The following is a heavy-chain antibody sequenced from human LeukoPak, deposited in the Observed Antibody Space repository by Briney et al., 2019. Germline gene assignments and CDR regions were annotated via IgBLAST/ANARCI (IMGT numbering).Heavy chain of an antibody. D-gene: IGHD3-10*01. V-gene: IGHV3-48*01. CDR2: ISSSSSTI. J-gene: IGHJ3*02. Sequence: GGSLRLSCAASGFTFSSYSMNWVRQAPGRGLEWVSYISSSSSTIYYADSVKGRFTISRDNAKNSLYLQMNSLRAEDTAVYYCARGLGSGRHAFDIWGQGTMVTVSS. CDR3: ARGLGSGRHAFDI. CDR1: GFTFSSYS.